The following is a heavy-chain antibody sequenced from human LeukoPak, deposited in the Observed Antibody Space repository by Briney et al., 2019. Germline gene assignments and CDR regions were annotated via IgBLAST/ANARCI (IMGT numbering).Heavy chain of an antibody. CDR2: IYYSGST. Sequence: SETLSLTCTVSGGSISSGGYYWSWIRQPPGKGLEWIGYIYYSGSTYYNPSLKSRVTISVDTSKNQFSLKLSSVTAADTAVYYCARGATDYGDYNWFDPWGQGTLVTVSS. CDR1: GGSISSGGYY. J-gene: IGHJ5*02. D-gene: IGHD4-17*01. CDR3: ARGATDYGDYNWFDP. V-gene: IGHV4-30-4*08.